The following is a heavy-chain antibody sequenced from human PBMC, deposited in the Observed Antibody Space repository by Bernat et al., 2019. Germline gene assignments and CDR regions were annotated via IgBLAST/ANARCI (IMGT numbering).Heavy chain of an antibody. J-gene: IGHJ6*02. CDR3: ARVSLYGAPASGMDV. Sequence: QVQVVESGGGVVQPGRSLRLSCEASKFTFSSYGMHWVRQAPGRGREGVAVIWYDGSNENYADSVKGRFTISRDNSKNTLYLQMNSLRAEDTAVYYCARVSLYGAPASGMDVWGQGTTVTVSS. CDR2: IWYDGSNE. V-gene: IGHV3-33*01. D-gene: IGHD4-17*01. CDR1: KFTFSSYG.